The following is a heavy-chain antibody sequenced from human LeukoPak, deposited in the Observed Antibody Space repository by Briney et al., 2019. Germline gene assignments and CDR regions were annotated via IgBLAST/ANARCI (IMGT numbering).Heavy chain of an antibody. V-gene: IGHV3-48*03. CDR3: ARLPPEIGTQYAAFDI. J-gene: IGHJ3*02. CDR1: GFTFNDCE. Sequence: GGSLRLSCAASGFTFNDCEMNWVRQAPGKGMEWLSYINEGGDTIYYADSVKGRFTISRDNAKNSLFLQMNSLRAEDTAVYYCARLPPEIGTQYAAFDIWGQGTMVTASS. CDR2: INEGGDTI. D-gene: IGHD2-8*01.